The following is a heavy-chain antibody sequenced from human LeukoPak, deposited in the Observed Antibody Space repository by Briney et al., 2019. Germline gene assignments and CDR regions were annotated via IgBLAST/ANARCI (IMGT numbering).Heavy chain of an antibody. J-gene: IGHJ4*02. CDR1: GGTFSSYA. D-gene: IGHD3-3*01. V-gene: IGHV1-8*02. CDR2: MNPNSGNT. Sequence: ASVKVSCKASGGTFSSYAINWVRQATEQGLEWMGWMNPNSGNTGYAQKFQGRVTMTRNTSISTAYMELSSLRSEDKAVYYCARIGEPRTIFGPIGYRDHFDYWGQGTLVTVSS. CDR3: ARIGEPRTIFGPIGYRDHFDY.